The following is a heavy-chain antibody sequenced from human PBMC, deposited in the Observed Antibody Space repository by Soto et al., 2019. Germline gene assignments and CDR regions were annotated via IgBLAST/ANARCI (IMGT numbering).Heavy chain of an antibody. J-gene: IGHJ4*02. Sequence: QVQLQQWGAGLLKPSETLSLTCAVYGGSFSGYYWSWIRQPPGKGLEWIGDITHSGSTNYNPSLKSRVTISVATSMTQFSLKLTSVTAADTAVYYCARGGSRLDYWGQGTLVTVSS. D-gene: IGHD6-25*01. CDR1: GGSFSGYY. CDR2: ITHSGST. CDR3: ARGGSRLDY. V-gene: IGHV4-34*01.